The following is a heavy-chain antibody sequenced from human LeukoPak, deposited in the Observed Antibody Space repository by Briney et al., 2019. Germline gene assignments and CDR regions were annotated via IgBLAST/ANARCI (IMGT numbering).Heavy chain of an antibody. CDR1: GFTFSSYE. D-gene: IGHD1-14*01. J-gene: IGHJ4*02. V-gene: IGHV3-30*02. Sequence: PGGSLRLSCAASGFTFSSYEMNWVRQAPGKGLEWVAFIRYDGSNKYYADSVKGRFTISRDNSKNTLYLHINSLRAEDTAVYYCVKDNPLDYWGQGTLVIVSS. CDR2: IRYDGSNK. CDR3: VKDNPLDY.